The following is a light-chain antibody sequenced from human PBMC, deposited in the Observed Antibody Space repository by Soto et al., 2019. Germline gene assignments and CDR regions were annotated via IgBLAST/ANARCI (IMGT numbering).Light chain of an antibody. Sequence: QSVLTQPPSASGTPGQRVTIFCSGSNSNIGDNTVNWFQQLPGTAPKLLISTNNQRPSGVPGRFSGYKSGTSASLAISGLQSADEADYYCASWEDSLNGVVVGGGTKVTVL. J-gene: IGLJ2*01. CDR3: ASWEDSLNGVV. CDR2: TNN. V-gene: IGLV1-44*01. CDR1: NSNIGDNT.